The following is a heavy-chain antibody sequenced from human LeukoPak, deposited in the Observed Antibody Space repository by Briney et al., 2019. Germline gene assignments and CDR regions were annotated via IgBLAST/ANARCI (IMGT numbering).Heavy chain of an antibody. D-gene: IGHD3-22*01. J-gene: IGHJ4*02. CDR1: GFTFTTSA. CDR3: AAAYRYFYDRGGYFDY. Sequence: GTSVNVSCKASGFTFTTSAMQWVRQARGQRLAWIGWIVVGSGNTNYAQKFQERVTITRDMSTSTAYMELSSLRSEDTAVYYCAAAYRYFYDRGGYFDYWGQGTLVTVSS. CDR2: IVVGSGNT. V-gene: IGHV1-58*02.